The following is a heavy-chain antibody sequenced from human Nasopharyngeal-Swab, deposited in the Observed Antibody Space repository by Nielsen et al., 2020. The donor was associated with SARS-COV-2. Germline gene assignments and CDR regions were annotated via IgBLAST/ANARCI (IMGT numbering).Heavy chain of an antibody. CDR2: IYTSGST. CDR1: GGSISSGSYY. D-gene: IGHD2-2*01. V-gene: IGHV4-61*02. J-gene: IGHJ6*03. CDR3: ARDSVVVVPAAMGLYYYYYMDV. Sequence: SETLSLTCTVSGGSISSGSYYWSWIRQPAGKGLEWIGRIYTSGSTNYNPSLKSRVTISVDTSKNQFSLKLSSVTAADTAVYYCARDSVVVVPAAMGLYYYYYMDVWGKGTTVTVSS.